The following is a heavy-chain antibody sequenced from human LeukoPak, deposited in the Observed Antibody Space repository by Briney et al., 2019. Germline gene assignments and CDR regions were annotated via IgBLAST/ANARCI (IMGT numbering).Heavy chain of an antibody. CDR1: GGSIGSYY. Sequence: PSETLSLTCTVSGGSIGSYYWSWIRQPPGKGLEWIGYIYYSGSTNYNPPLKSRVTISVDTSKNQFSLKLSSVTAADTAVYYCARARPIAAAGCFDYWGQGTLVTVSS. CDR2: IYYSGST. J-gene: IGHJ4*02. V-gene: IGHV4-59*01. D-gene: IGHD6-13*01. CDR3: ARARPIAAAGCFDY.